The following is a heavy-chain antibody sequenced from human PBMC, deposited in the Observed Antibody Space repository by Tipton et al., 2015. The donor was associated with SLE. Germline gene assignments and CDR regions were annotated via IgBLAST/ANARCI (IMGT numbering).Heavy chain of an antibody. D-gene: IGHD2-2*01. CDR2: MYYSGNT. Sequence: TLSLTCTVSGVSIGSRTYYWGWIRQPPGKGLEWIGSMYYSGNTYYNPSLKSRVTISVDTSKNQFSLKLSSVTAADTAVYYCARGRGTTSRGARGFVVVPAVRGYYYYGMDVWGQGTTVTVSS. CDR1: GVSIGSRTYY. CDR3: ARGRGTTSRGARGFVVVPAVRGYYYYGMDV. V-gene: IGHV4-39*07. J-gene: IGHJ6*02.